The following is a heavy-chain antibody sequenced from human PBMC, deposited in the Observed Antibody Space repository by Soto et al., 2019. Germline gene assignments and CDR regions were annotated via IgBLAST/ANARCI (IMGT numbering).Heavy chain of an antibody. Sequence: ASVKVSCKASGYTFTSYSMHWVRQAPGQRLEWMGWINAGNGNTKYSQKFQGRVTITRDTSAGTAYMELSSLRSEDTAVYYCARDRNRLSIAARPYYYGMDVWGQGTTVTVSS. CDR2: INAGNGNT. V-gene: IGHV1-3*01. CDR1: GYTFTSYS. J-gene: IGHJ6*02. CDR3: ARDRNRLSIAARPYYYGMDV. D-gene: IGHD6-6*01.